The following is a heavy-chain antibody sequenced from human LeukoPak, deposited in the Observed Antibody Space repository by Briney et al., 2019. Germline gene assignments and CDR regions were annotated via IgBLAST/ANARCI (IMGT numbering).Heavy chain of an antibody. Sequence: PSETLSLTCTVSGGSISSFYWSWFYWSWIRQPPGKGLEWIGYIYFSGSTNYNPSLKSRVTISVDTSKNQFSLKLSSVTAADTAVYYCARIGRAMIVEIDIWGQGTMVTVSS. CDR2: IYFSGST. J-gene: IGHJ3*02. CDR1: GGSISSFY. CDR3: ARIGRAMIVEIDI. D-gene: IGHD3-22*01. V-gene: IGHV4-59*12.